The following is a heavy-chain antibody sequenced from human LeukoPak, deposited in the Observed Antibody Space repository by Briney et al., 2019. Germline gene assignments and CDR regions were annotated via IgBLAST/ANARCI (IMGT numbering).Heavy chain of an antibody. CDR2: NKKQTDGGTA. CDR3: ATDIVGVTKRGFGY. Sequence: GGSLRLSCAASGFTFNNAWMSWVRQAPGKGLEWVGRNKKQTDGGTADYAAPVKGRFTISRDDSTHTLYLQMNSLMTEDTAVYYCATDIVGVTKRGFGYWGQGTLVTVSS. CDR1: GFTFNNAW. D-gene: IGHD1-26*01. V-gene: IGHV3-15*01. J-gene: IGHJ4*02.